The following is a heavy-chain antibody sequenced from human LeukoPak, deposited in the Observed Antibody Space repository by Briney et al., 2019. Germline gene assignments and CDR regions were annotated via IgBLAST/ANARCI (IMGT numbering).Heavy chain of an antibody. CDR2: IGTAGDT. D-gene: IGHD1-26*01. V-gene: IGHV3-13*04. Sequence: QPGGSLRLTCAASGFTSSSYDMHWVRQATGKGLEWVPAIGTAGDTYYPGSVKGRFTITRENAKNSLYLQMNSLRAGDTAVYYCARGIVGARDDAFDIWGQGTMVTVSS. J-gene: IGHJ3*02. CDR3: ARGIVGARDDAFDI. CDR1: GFTSSSYD.